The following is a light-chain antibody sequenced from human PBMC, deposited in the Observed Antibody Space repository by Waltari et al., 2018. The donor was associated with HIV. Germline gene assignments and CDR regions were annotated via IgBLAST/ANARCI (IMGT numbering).Light chain of an antibody. CDR2: EVT. V-gene: IGLV2-8*01. Sequence: QSALTQPPSASGSPGQSVTLSFTGTSSDVGVYKYIPWYQQHPGKAHKLMIFEVTKRPSGVPDRFSGSKSGNTASLTVSGLQAEDEAVYYCCSYAGSDVVFGGGTKLTVL. CDR3: CSYAGSDVV. J-gene: IGLJ2*01. CDR1: SSDVGVYKY.